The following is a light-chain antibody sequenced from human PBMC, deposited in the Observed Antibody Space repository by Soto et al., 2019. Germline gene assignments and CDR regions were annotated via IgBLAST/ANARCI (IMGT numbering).Light chain of an antibody. V-gene: IGKV1-39*01. CDR2: ASC. J-gene: IGKJ4*01. CDR3: IQPLQLQLT. Sequence: ILLTQSPSSLSASVGDRVTIPCRPSQRISTYVSWHQQKPQTAPHLLTYASCTVQRVAPSLSSSRAAGDFITLTSRVEAEDFGVSYCIQPLQLQLTFGGGSIADIK. CDR1: QRISTY.